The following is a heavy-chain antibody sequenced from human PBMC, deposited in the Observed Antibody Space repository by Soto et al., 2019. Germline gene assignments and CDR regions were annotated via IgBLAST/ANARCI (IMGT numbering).Heavy chain of an antibody. J-gene: IGHJ5*02. D-gene: IGHD4-4*01. CDR1: GFTFGDYA. CDR3: TRGIWGTVTSNWFDP. CDR2: IRSKAYGGTT. V-gene: IGHV3-49*04. Sequence: GSLRLSCTASGFTFGDYAMSWVRQAPGKGLEWVGFIRSKAYGGTTEYAASVKGRFTISRDDSKSIAYLQMNSLKTEDTAVYYCTRGIWGTVTSNWFDPWGQGTLVTVSS.